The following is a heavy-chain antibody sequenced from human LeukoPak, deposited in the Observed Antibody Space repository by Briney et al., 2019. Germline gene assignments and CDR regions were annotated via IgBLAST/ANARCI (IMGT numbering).Heavy chain of an antibody. J-gene: IGHJ4*02. CDR3: ARGVPAAIEDY. D-gene: IGHD2-2*02. CDR1: GGSISSGDYC. Sequence: PSQTKSLTCTVSGGSISSGDYCWSWIRQPPGKGLEWIGYIYYSGSTYYNPSLKSRVTISVDTSKNQFSLKLSSVTAADTAVYYCARGVPAAIEDYWGQGTLVTVSS. V-gene: IGHV4-30-4*08. CDR2: IYYSGST.